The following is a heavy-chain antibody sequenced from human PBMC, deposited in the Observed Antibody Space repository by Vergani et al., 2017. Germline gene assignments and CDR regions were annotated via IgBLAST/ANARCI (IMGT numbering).Heavy chain of an antibody. Sequence: QVQLQESGPGLVKPSQTLSLTCTVSGGSINSHNYYWSWIRQPAGKGLEWIGRIHTSGSTNYNPSLKGRVTMSEDTSKNQFSLNLTSVTAADPAVYFCSGHRGSGDFFPSSYFYGMDVWGHGTTVTVSS. V-gene: IGHV4-61*02. CDR1: GGSINSHNYY. J-gene: IGHJ6*02. D-gene: IGHD3-10*01. CDR3: SGHRGSGDFFPSSYFYGMDV. CDR2: IHTSGST.